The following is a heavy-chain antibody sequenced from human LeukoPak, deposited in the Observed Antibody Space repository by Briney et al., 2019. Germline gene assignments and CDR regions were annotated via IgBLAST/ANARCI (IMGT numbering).Heavy chain of an antibody. V-gene: IGHV4-34*01. CDR3: AREDYDFWSGHTFDY. CDR1: GFTFSDYA. J-gene: IGHJ4*02. Sequence: PGGSLRLSCAASGFTFSDYAMRWVRQPPGKGLEWIGEINHSGSTNYNPSLKSRVTISVDTSKNQFSLKLSSVTAADTAVYYCAREDYDFWSGHTFDYWGQGTLVTVSS. CDR2: INHSGST. D-gene: IGHD3-3*01.